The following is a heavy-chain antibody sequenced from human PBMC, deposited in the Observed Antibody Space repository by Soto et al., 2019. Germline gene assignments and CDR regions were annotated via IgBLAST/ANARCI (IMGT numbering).Heavy chain of an antibody. D-gene: IGHD1-1*01. J-gene: IGHJ4*02. V-gene: IGHV4-39*01. CDR2: IYYSGST. Sequence: QLQLQESGPGLVKPSETLSLTCTVSGGSISSSSYYWGWIRQPPGKGLEWIGSIYYSGSTYYNPSLKSRVTISVDTSKIQCSLKLSSVTAADTAVYYCARQIRETDPYFDYWGQGSLVTVSS. CDR1: GGSISSSSYY. CDR3: ARQIRETDPYFDY.